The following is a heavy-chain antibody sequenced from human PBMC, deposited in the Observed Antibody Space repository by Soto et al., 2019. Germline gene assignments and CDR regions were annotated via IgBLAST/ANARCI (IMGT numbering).Heavy chain of an antibody. J-gene: IGHJ6*02. V-gene: IGHV3-23*01. Sequence: EVQLLESGGGRVQPGGSLRLSCAASGFTFSSYAMSWVRQAPGKGLEWVSGISGSGGSTYYADSVKGRFTISRDNSKNTLYLQMNSQRAEDTAVYYCAKVTGYSYGYMRYYYAMDVWGQGTTVTVS. D-gene: IGHD5-18*01. CDR3: AKVTGYSYGYMRYYYAMDV. CDR2: ISGSGGST. CDR1: GFTFSSYA.